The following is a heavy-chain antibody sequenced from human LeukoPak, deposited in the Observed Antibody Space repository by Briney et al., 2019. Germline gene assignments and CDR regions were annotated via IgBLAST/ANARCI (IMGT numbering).Heavy chain of an antibody. D-gene: IGHD6-19*01. CDR3: ARGYGSGWGHYFDY. J-gene: IGHJ4*02. V-gene: IGHV4-59*12. CDR2: IYHSGNT. Sequence: SETLSLTCTVSGASISSYYWTWIRQPPGKGLEWIGYIYHSGNTNYNPSLKSRATISVDTSKNQFSLKLSSVTAADTAVYYCARGYGSGWGHYFDYWGQGTLVTVSS. CDR1: GASISSYY.